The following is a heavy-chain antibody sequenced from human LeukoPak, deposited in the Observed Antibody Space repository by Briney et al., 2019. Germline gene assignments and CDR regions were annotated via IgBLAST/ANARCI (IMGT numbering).Heavy chain of an antibody. CDR2: IYTSGST. CDR3: ATLSMKNNWFDP. CDR1: GGSISSGGYS. V-gene: IGHV4-61*02. Sequence: PSQTLSLTCAVSGGSISSGGYSWSWIRQPAGKGLEWIGRIYTSGSTNYNLSLKSRVTMSVDTSKNQFSLKLSSVTAANTAVYYCATLSMKNNWFDPWGQGTLVTVSS. J-gene: IGHJ5*02. D-gene: IGHD2/OR15-2a*01.